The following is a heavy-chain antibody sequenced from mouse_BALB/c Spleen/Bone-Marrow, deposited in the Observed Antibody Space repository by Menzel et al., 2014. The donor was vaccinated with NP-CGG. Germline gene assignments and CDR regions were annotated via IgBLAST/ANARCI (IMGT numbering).Heavy chain of an antibody. D-gene: IGHD1-2*01. Sequence: VQLQQSGPELVKPGASVKMSCKASGYTFTRYVIHWVRQKPGQGLEWIGYINPYNDGIKYNEKFKGKATLTSDKSSSTAYMELSSLTFEGSAVYYCASGTPASSYYALDYWGQGTSVTVSS. CDR2: INPYNDGI. CDR3: ASGTPASSYYALDY. CDR1: GYTFTRYV. V-gene: IGHV1-14*01. J-gene: IGHJ4*01.